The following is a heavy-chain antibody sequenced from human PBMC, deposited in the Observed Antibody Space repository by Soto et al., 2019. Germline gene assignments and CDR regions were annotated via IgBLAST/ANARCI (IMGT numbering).Heavy chain of an antibody. CDR3: ARGDYYDTSGPLSDAFDI. CDR2: IKQDGSEK. J-gene: IGHJ3*02. Sequence: GGSLRLSCAAPGFTFSRYWMSWVRQAPGKGLEWVANIKQDGSEKWYVDSVKGRFTISRDNAKNSLYLQMNSLRAEDTAVYFCARGDYYDTSGPLSDAFDIWGQGTMVTVS. V-gene: IGHV3-7*04. D-gene: IGHD3-22*01. CDR1: GFTFSRYW.